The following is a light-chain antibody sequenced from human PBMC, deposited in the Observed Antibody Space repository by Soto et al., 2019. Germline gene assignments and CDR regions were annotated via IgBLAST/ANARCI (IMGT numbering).Light chain of an antibody. CDR2: GNS. Sequence: QSVLTQPPSVSGAPGQRVTISCTGSSSNIGAGYDVHWYQQLPGTAPKLLIYGNSNRPSGVPYRFSGSKSGTSASLAITVLQAEDEADYYCQSYDSSLSGSWVFGGGTKLTVL. CDR1: SSNIGAGYD. CDR3: QSYDSSLSGSWV. V-gene: IGLV1-40*01. J-gene: IGLJ2*01.